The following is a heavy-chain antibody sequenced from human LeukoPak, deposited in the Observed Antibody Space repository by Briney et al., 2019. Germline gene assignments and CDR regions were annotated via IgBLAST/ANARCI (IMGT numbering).Heavy chain of an antibody. D-gene: IGHD2-15*01. V-gene: IGHV4-61*08. CDR1: GGSLSSGDYY. CDR2: TYYSGST. CDR3: ARVGAGYCSGGSCYGIDY. Sequence: SETLSLTCTVSGGSLSSGDYYWTWIRLPPGKGLEWIGYTYYSGSTNYNPSLKSRVTISVDTSKNQFSLKLSSVTAADTAVYYCARVGAGYCSGGSCYGIDYWGQGTLVTVSS. J-gene: IGHJ4*02.